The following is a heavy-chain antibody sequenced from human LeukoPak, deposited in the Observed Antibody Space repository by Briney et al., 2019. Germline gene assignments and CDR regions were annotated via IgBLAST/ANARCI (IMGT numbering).Heavy chain of an antibody. CDR2: INPSGGST. J-gene: IGHJ4*02. Sequence: ASVKVSCKTSGYTFTDYYIHWVRQAPGQGLEWMGIINPSGGSTNYAQKFQGRVTMTRDTSTSTVYMELSSLRSEDAAVYYCARGPTVVTLYYFDYWGQGTLVTVSS. D-gene: IGHD4-23*01. CDR3: ARGPTVVTLYYFDY. CDR1: GYTFTDYY. V-gene: IGHV1-46*01.